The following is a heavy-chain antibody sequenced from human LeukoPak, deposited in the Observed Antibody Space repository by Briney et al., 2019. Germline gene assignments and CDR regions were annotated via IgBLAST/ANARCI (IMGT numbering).Heavy chain of an antibody. V-gene: IGHV4-30-2*01. D-gene: IGHD1-26*01. CDR1: GASISSGGYY. CDR2: IYHSGPT. CDR3: AREVGGKGYFDY. J-gene: IGHJ4*02. Sequence: KPSETLSLTCTVSGASISSGGYYWSWIRQPPGKGLEWIGYIYHSGPTYYNPSLQGRVSISVDKSINQLSLKVISVTAADTAVYYCAREVGGKGYFDYWGQGTLVPVSS.